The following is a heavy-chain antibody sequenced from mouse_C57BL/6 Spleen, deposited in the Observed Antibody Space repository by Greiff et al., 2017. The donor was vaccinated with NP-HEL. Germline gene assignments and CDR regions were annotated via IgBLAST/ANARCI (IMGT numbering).Heavy chain of an antibody. D-gene: IGHD1-1*01. J-gene: IGHJ3*01. Sequence: QVQLQQSGPGLVAPSQSLSITCTVSGFSLTSYGVHWVRQPPGKGLEWLVVIWSDGSTTYNSALKSRLSISKDNSKSQVFLKMNSLQTDDTAMYYCAREDYGSSPWFAYWGQGTLVTVSA. V-gene: IGHV2-6*03. CDR1: GFSLTSYG. CDR2: IWSDGST. CDR3: AREDYGSSPWFAY.